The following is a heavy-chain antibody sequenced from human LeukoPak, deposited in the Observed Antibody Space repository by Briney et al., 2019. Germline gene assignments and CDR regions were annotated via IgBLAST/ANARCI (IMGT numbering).Heavy chain of an antibody. CDR1: GFTFSNYW. Sequence: GGSLRLSCVASGFTFSNYWMHWVRQVPGKGPEWVSRINKDGSITNFADSVKGRFTISRDNAKNTLYLQMNSLRAEDTAVYYCASFLYGSGRLGGQGTLVTVSS. V-gene: IGHV3-74*01. CDR3: ASFLYGSGRL. CDR2: INKDGSIT. D-gene: IGHD3-10*01. J-gene: IGHJ4*02.